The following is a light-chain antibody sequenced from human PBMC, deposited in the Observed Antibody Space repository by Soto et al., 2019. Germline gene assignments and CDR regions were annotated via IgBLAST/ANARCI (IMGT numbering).Light chain of an antibody. CDR3: HQYNDWPLT. CDR2: GAS. Sequence: DIVMTQSPATLSVSPGEGANLSCRASQSVSTALAWYRQKPGQAPRLLIYGASSRAPDIPGRFSGSGSGTEFPLTSSRLQSEDVAVYYCHQYNDWPLTFGGGTKVEIK. J-gene: IGKJ4*02. CDR1: QSVSTA. V-gene: IGKV3-15*01.